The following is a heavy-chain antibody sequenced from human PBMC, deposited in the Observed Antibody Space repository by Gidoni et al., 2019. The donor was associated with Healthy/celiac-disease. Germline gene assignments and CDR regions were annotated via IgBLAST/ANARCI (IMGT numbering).Heavy chain of an antibody. CDR1: GGTTSSTA. Sequence: QVQRVQSGSEVKKPASSVKVTCKASGGTTSSTAISWVRQAPGQGLEWMGGIIPIFGTANYAQKFQGRVTITAGESTSTAYMELSSLRSEDTAVYYCAGDSSGYYFGSDPWGQGTLVTVSS. V-gene: IGHV1-69*12. D-gene: IGHD3-22*01. CDR2: IIPIFGTA. J-gene: IGHJ5*02. CDR3: AGDSSGYYFGSDP.